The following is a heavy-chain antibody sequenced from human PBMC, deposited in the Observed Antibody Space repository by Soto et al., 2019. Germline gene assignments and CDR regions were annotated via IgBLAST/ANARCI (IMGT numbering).Heavy chain of an antibody. J-gene: IGHJ3*02. Sequence: SVKVSCKASGFTFTSSAVQWVRQARGQRLEWIGWIVVGSGNTNYAQKFQERVTITRDMSTSTAYMELSSLRSEDTAVYYCAGVPRHCSSTSCYDMAFDIWGEGTMVTVSS. V-gene: IGHV1-58*01. CDR2: IVVGSGNT. CDR1: GFTFTSSA. D-gene: IGHD2-2*01. CDR3: AGVPRHCSSTSCYDMAFDI.